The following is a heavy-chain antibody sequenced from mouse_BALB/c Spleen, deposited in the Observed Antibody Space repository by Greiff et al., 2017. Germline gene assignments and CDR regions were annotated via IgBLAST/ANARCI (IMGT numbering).Heavy chain of an antibody. V-gene: IGHV1-77*01. CDR1: GNTFTDYY. CDR3: ARRTGSYAFPY. CDR2: IYPGSGNI. J-gene: IGHJ3*01. Sequence: QVQLQQSGAELARPGASVKLSCKASGNTFTDYYINWLKQRTGQGLEWIGEIYPGSGNIYYNEKFKGKATLTADKSSSTAYMQLSSLTSEDSAVYFCARRTGSYAFPYWGQGTLVTVSA. D-gene: IGHD1-1*01.